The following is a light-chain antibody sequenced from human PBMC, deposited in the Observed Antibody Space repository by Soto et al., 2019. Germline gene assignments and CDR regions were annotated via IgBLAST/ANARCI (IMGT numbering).Light chain of an antibody. CDR3: SQYSTLAMYT. Sequence: EIVLTQSPGTLSLSPGERATLSCRASQSVSNSYLAWYQQKPGQAPRLLIYGASSRATGIPDRFSGSGSGTDFTLTISRLEPEDFAVYYCSQYSTLAMYTFGQGTKLEI. V-gene: IGKV3-20*01. J-gene: IGKJ2*01. CDR1: QSVSNSY. CDR2: GAS.